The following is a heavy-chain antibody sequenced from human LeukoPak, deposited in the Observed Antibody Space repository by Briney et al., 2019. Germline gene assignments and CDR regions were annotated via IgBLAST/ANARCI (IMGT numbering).Heavy chain of an antibody. CDR1: SGSISSSY. D-gene: IGHD1-26*01. CDR2: ISYRGIT. J-gene: IGHJ2*01. Sequence: PSETLSLTCNVSSGSISSSYWSWIRQPPGKGLEWIGNISYRGITHYNPSLKSRVTISVDTSKNQFSLKLSSVTAADTAVFYCAREKSEVGATTRRYFDLWGRGTLVTVSS. V-gene: IGHV4-59*01. CDR3: AREKSEVGATTRRYFDL.